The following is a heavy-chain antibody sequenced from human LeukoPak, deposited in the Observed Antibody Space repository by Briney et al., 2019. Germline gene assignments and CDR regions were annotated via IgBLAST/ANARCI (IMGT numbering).Heavy chain of an antibody. V-gene: IGHV1-46*01. J-gene: IGHJ4*02. CDR3: VRVFNGYSL. CDR2: INPSGGST. CDR1: GYTFTSYY. D-gene: IGHD6-13*01. Sequence: ASVKVSCKASGYTFTSYYMHWVRQAPGQGLEWMGIINPSGGSTSYAQKFQGRVTMTRNTSITTAYMELSSLRSEDTAVYYCVRVFNGYSLWGQGTLVTVSS.